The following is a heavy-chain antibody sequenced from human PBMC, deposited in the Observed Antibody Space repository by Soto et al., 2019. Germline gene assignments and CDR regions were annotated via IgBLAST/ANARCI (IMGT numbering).Heavy chain of an antibody. V-gene: IGHV1-18*01. CDR3: ARGRYGDY. CDR2: ISAHNGNT. J-gene: IGHJ4*02. D-gene: IGHD1-1*01. CDR1: GYAFTTYG. Sequence: QVHLVQSGAEVKKPGASVKVSGKGSGYAFTTYGITWVRQAPGQGLAWMGWISAHNGNTNYAQKLQGTLTVNRETSTSTAYMELRSLRSDATAVYYCARGRYGDYWGQGALVTVSS.